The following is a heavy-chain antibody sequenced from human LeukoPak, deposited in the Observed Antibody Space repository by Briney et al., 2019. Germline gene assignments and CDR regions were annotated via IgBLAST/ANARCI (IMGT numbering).Heavy chain of an antibody. Sequence: GSLRLSCAASGFTFSSYAMSWIRQPPGKGLEWIGEINHSGSTNYNPSLKSRVTISVDTSKNQFSLKLSSVTAADTAVYYCARLVAVADPADYWGQGTLVTVSS. CDR1: GFTFSSYA. CDR3: ARLVAVADPADY. D-gene: IGHD6-19*01. CDR2: INHSGST. J-gene: IGHJ4*02. V-gene: IGHV4-34*01.